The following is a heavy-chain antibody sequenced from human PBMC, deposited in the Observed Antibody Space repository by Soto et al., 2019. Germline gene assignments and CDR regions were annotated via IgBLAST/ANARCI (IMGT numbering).Heavy chain of an antibody. CDR1: GGSISTYY. Sequence: KASETLSLTCTVSGGSISTYYWSWIRQPPGKGLEWIGYIYYDGITSYNPSLRSRVTISVDTSKNQFSLILSSVTSADTAVYYCARDQLSSGLYVWFDPWGQGTLVTVSS. J-gene: IGHJ5*02. CDR2: IYYDGIT. CDR3: ARDQLSSGLYVWFDP. V-gene: IGHV4-59*01. D-gene: IGHD6-25*01.